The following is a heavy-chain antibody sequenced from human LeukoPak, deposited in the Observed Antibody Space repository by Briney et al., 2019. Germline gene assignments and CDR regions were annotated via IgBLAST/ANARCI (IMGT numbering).Heavy chain of an antibody. D-gene: IGHD1-26*01. CDR1: GGSISSYY. CDR3: ARQWGQGGSYGSLDY. CDR2: IYYSGST. V-gene: IGHV4-59*08. J-gene: IGHJ4*02. Sequence: PSETLSLTCTVSGGSISSYYWSWIRQPPGKGLEWIGYIYYSGSTNYNPSLKSRVTISVDTSKNQFSLKLSSVTAADTAVYYCARQWGQGGSYGSLDYWGQGTLVTVSS.